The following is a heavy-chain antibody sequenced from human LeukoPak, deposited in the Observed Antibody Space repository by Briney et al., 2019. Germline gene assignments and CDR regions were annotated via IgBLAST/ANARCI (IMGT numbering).Heavy chain of an antibody. J-gene: IGHJ4*02. CDR3: ARSGYSGYEFDH. CDR2: ISSSSSIT. V-gene: IGHV3-48*02. D-gene: IGHD5-12*01. Sequence: GGSLRLSCAVSGFTFSTYRMNWVRQAPGMGLEWVSYISSSSSITYYADSVKGQFTISRDNAKNSLFLQMDSLRDEDTAVYYCARSGYSGYEFDHWGQGTRVTVSS. CDR1: GFTFSTYR.